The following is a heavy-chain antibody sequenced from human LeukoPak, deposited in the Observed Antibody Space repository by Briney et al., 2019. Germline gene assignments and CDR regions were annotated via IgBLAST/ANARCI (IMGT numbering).Heavy chain of an antibody. V-gene: IGHV1-46*01. CDR3: ARSPLLLWFGELLPFDY. J-gene: IGHJ4*02. D-gene: IGHD3-10*01. CDR2: INPSGGST. Sequence: ASVKVSCKASGYTFTSYYMHWVRQAPGQGLEWMGIINPSGGSTSYAQKFQGRVTMTRDTSTSTVYMELSSLRSEDTAVYYCARSPLLLWFGELLPFDYWAREPWSPSPQ. CDR1: GYTFTSYY.